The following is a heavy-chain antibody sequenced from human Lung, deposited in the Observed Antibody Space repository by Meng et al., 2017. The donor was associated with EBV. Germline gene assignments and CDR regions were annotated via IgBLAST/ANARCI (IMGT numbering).Heavy chain of an antibody. V-gene: IGHV1-18*01. CDR2: ISGYNGNT. J-gene: IGHJ4*02. CDR1: GYTFTSYG. Sequence: QVQLAQSGACGKKPGASVKVSCKASGYTFTSYGIIWVRQAPGQGLEWMGWISGYNGNTNYAQKLQGRVTMTTDTSTSTAYMELRSLRSDDTAVYYCAREAYGATFDYWGQGTLVTVSS. D-gene: IGHD1-26*01. CDR3: AREAYGATFDY.